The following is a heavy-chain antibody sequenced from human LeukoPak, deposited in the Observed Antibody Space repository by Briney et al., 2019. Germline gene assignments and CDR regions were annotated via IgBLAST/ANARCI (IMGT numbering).Heavy chain of an antibody. CDR2: INAGNGNT. CDR1: GNTFTSYA. Sequence: ASVKVSCKASGNTFTSYAMHWVRQAPGQRLEWMGWINAGNGNTKYSQKFQGRVTITRDTSASTAYMELSSLRSEDTAVYYCARRKIAVAVLDYWGQGTLVTVSS. CDR3: ARRKIAVAVLDY. V-gene: IGHV1-3*01. D-gene: IGHD6-19*01. J-gene: IGHJ4*02.